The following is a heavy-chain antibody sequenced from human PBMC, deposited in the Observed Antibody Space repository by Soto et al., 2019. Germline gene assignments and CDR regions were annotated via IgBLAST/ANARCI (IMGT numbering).Heavy chain of an antibody. Sequence: GGSLRLSCVASGFTLSGHAMHWVRQAPGEGLEWLAIIAADGSREYYADSVKGRFTISRDNSRNTLHLQLNSLIVEHTAIYYSARDTWSRGTLGLADYWGQXTLVTVSP. CDR1: GFTLSGHA. CDR3: ARDTWSRGTLGLADY. CDR2: IAADGSRE. V-gene: IGHV3-30-3*01. J-gene: IGHJ4*02. D-gene: IGHD3-3*01.